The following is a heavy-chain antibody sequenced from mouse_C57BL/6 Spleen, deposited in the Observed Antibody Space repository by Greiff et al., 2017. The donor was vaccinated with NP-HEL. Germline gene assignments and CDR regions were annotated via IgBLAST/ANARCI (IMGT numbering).Heavy chain of an antibody. J-gene: IGHJ4*01. Sequence: EVKLQESGPGLVKPSQSLSLTCSVTGYSITSGYYWNWIRRFPGNKLEWMGYISYDGSNNYNPSLKNRISITRDTSKNQFFLKLNSVTTEDTATYYCARGGWFPSMDYWGQGTSVTVSS. V-gene: IGHV3-6*01. CDR2: ISYDGSN. D-gene: IGHD1-1*02. CDR3: ARGGWFPSMDY. CDR1: GYSITSGYY.